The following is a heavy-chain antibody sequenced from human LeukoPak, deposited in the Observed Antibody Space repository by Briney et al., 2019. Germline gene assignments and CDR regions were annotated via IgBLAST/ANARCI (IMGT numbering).Heavy chain of an antibody. Sequence: GGSLRLSCAASGFTFSSYSMNWVRQAPGEGLERVSYISSLSGTIYYADSVKGRFTISRDNAKNSLYLQMDSLRAEDTAVYYCAGDQGGATSYWGQGTLVTVSS. J-gene: IGHJ4*02. D-gene: IGHD1-26*01. CDR1: GFTFSSYS. CDR2: ISSLSGTI. CDR3: AGDQGGATSY. V-gene: IGHV3-48*01.